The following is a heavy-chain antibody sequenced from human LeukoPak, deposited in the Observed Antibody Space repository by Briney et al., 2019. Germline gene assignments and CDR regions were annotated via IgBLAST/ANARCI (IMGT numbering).Heavy chain of an antibody. V-gene: IGHV3-7*01. CDR3: RTGHYSSV. D-gene: IGHD4-11*01. CDR1: GFTFSSYA. Sequence: GGSLRLSCAASGFTFSSYAMSWVRQAPGKGLEWVANVKKDGSEEYYVDSVKGRFTISRDNAKKSLYLQMNSLRAEDTAVYYCRTGHYSSVWGQGTLVTVSS. J-gene: IGHJ4*02. CDR2: VKKDGSEE.